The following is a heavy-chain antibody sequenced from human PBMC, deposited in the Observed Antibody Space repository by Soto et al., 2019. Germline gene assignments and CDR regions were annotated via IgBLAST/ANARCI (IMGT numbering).Heavy chain of an antibody. J-gene: IGHJ4*02. CDR2: IYDSESA. CDR1: GESISSGGYY. D-gene: IGHD6-6*01. CDR3: ARASSSSSAADY. V-gene: IGHV4-31*03. Sequence: QVQLQESGPGLVKASQTLSLICNVSGESISSGGYYWSWMRHHPGKGLEWIGYIYDSESAYYNPSLKSRVTISMDTSKHHFAMKLSSVTAADTAVYYCARASSSSSAADYWGQGTLITVSS.